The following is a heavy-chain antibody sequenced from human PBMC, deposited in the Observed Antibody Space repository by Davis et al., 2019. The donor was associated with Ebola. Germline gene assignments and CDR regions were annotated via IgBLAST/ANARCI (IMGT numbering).Heavy chain of an antibody. J-gene: IGHJ5*02. CDR3: ARAAGLYCSSTSCYDWFDP. V-gene: IGHV4-59*01. D-gene: IGHD2-2*01. CDR2: IYYSGST. Sequence: SETLSLTCPVSGGSISSYYWSWIRQPPGKGLEWIGYIYYSGSTNYNPSLKRRVTISVDTSKNQFSLKPSSVTAADTAVYYCARAAGLYCSSTSCYDWFDPWGQGTLVTVSS. CDR1: GGSISSYY.